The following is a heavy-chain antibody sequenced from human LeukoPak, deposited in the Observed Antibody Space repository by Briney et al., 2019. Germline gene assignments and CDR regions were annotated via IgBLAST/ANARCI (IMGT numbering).Heavy chain of an antibody. CDR1: GFTFSSYT. Sequence: GGSLRLSCAASGFTFSSYTMNWVRQAPGKGLEWVSSISSSSYIFYADSVKGRFTISRDNAKNSLYLQMNSLRAEDTAVYYCARDLVVVVAATPYYYYFMDVWGKGTTVTVSS. D-gene: IGHD2-15*01. J-gene: IGHJ6*03. CDR2: ISSSSYI. V-gene: IGHV3-21*01. CDR3: ARDLVVVVAATPYYYYFMDV.